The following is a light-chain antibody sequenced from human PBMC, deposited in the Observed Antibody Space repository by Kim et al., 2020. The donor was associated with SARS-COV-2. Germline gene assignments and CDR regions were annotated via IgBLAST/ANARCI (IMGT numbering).Light chain of an antibody. J-gene: IGKJ3*01. CDR1: QDIRNE. Sequence: ASVGDGVTITCRASQDIRNELGWYQQKPGKAPKRLIYGTSTLQSGVPSRFSGSGSGTEFTLTISSLQPEDVATYYCLQHNSYPLTFGPGTKVDIK. CDR2: GTS. V-gene: IGKV1-17*01. CDR3: LQHNSYPLT.